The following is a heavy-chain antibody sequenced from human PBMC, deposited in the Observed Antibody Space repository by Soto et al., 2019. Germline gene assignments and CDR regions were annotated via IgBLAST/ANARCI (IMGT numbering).Heavy chain of an antibody. CDR3: AKDYSSADY. J-gene: IGHJ4*02. Sequence: ESGGGVVQPGRSLRLSCAASGFTFSSYGMHWVRQAPGKGLEWVAVISYDGSNKYYADSVKGRFTISRDNSKNTLYLQMNSLRAEDTAVYYCAKDYSSADYWGQGTLVTVSS. CDR2: ISYDGSNK. D-gene: IGHD3-22*01. V-gene: IGHV3-30*18. CDR1: GFTFSSYG.